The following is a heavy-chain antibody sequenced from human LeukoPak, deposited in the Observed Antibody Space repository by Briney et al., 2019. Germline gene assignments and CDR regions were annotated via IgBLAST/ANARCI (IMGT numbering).Heavy chain of an antibody. CDR3: ANPGVDCSSTSCYEGGFDY. CDR1: GFTFSSYS. CDR2: ISYDGSNK. D-gene: IGHD2-2*01. Sequence: GGSLRLSCAASGFTFSSYSMHWVRQAPGKGLEWVAVISYDGSNKYYADSVKGRFTISRDNSKNTLYLQMNSLRAEDTAVYYCANPGVDCSSTSCYEGGFDYWGQGTLVTVSS. J-gene: IGHJ4*02. V-gene: IGHV3-30*18.